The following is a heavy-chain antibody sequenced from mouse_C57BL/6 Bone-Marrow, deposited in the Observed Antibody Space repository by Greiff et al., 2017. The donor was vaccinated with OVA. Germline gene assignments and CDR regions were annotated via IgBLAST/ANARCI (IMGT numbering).Heavy chain of an antibody. CDR3: ARYGSSYRDYAMDY. V-gene: IGHV1-26*01. CDR1: GYTFTDYY. D-gene: IGHD1-1*01. Sequence: EVQLQQSGPELVKPGASVKISCKASGYTFTDYYMNWVKQSHGKSLEWIGDINPNNGGTSYNQKFKGKATLTVDKSSSTAYMELRSLTSEDSAVDYCARYGSSYRDYAMDYWGQGTSVTVSS. J-gene: IGHJ4*01. CDR2: INPNNGGT.